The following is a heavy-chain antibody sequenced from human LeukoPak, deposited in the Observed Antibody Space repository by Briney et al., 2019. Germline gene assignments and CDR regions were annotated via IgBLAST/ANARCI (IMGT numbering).Heavy chain of an antibody. D-gene: IGHD3-22*01. CDR1: GGSMNDYY. CDR3: ARNGRDGSGYSSNWFDP. Sequence: PSETLPLTCTVSGGSMNDYYWSWIRQPPGKGLEWIASFYYSGSTAYNPSLKSRATISLDTSKNQVSLNLNSVTAADTAVYYCARNGRDGSGYSSNWFDPWGQGTLVTVSS. J-gene: IGHJ5*02. CDR2: FYYSGST. V-gene: IGHV4-59*01.